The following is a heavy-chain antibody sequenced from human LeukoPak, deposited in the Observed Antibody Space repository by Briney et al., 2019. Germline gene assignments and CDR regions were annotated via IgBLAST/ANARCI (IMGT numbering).Heavy chain of an antibody. D-gene: IGHD6-13*01. J-gene: IGHJ3*02. V-gene: IGHV3-21*01. CDR3: ARGDVAAAGSDAFDI. CDR1: GXTFSNYA. Sequence: PGGSLRLSCGTSGXTFSNYAMNWVRQAPGKGLEWVSSISSSSSSIYYADSVKGRFTVSRDNAKNSLYLQMNSLRAEDTAVYHCARGDVAAAGSDAFDIWGQGTTVTVSS. CDR2: ISSSSSSI.